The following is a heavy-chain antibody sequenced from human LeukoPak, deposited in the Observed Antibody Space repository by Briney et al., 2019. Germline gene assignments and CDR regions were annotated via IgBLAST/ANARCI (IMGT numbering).Heavy chain of an antibody. D-gene: IGHD5-24*01. CDR3: TRVGYIDEGIDY. V-gene: IGHV3-7*04. CDR1: GFPFSSYW. CDR2: IKQDGSKK. J-gene: IGHJ4*02. Sequence: PGGSLRLSCVASGFPFSSYWMTWVRQAPGKGLEWVANIKQDGSKKSCEDSVKGRFTISRDNAKNSLYLQMNSLRAEDTAIYYCTRVGYIDEGIDYWGQGTLVTVSS.